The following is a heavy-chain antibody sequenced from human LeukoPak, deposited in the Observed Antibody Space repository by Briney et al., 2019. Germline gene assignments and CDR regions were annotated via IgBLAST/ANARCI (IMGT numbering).Heavy chain of an antibody. Sequence: GGSLRLSCAASGFTFSGDWMHWVRQAPGKGLEWVGRIQTKTEGGTTDYAAHVKGRFTISRDDSKNTLYLQMNSLKTEDTAVYYCTATLGYWGQGTLVTVSS. J-gene: IGHJ4*02. V-gene: IGHV3-15*01. CDR2: IQTKTEGGTT. CDR3: TATLGY. D-gene: IGHD3-16*01. CDR1: GFTFSGDW.